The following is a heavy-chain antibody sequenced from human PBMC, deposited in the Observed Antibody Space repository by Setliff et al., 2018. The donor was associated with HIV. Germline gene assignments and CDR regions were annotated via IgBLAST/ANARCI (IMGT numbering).Heavy chain of an antibody. V-gene: IGHV4-61*09. CDR3: AREREAWSAYDS. CDR2: IYTSGNSRYT. Sequence: SETLSLTCTVSGASVTNVLYYWSWLRQPAEKGLEWIGHIYTSGNSRYTNYNSSLESRVAISLDTSSNQFSLKLSSVTAADTAVYHCAREREAWSAYDSWGQGTLVTVSS. D-gene: IGHD3-3*01. J-gene: IGHJ5*02. CDR1: GASVTNVLYY.